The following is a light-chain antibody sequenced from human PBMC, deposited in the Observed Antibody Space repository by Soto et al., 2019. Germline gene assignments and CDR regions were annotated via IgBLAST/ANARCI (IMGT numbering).Light chain of an antibody. Sequence: DIQMTQSPSTLSASVGDRVTITCRSSQSISSCLAWYQQKPGKAPKLLIYDASSVESGVPSRFSGSGSVTEFTLTISSLQPDDFATYYCQQYNSYPYTFGQGTKLEIK. CDR1: QSISSC. V-gene: IGKV1-5*01. CDR2: DAS. J-gene: IGKJ2*01. CDR3: QQYNSYPYT.